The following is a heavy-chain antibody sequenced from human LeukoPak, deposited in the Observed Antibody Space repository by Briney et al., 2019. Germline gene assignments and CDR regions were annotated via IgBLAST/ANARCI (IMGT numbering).Heavy chain of an antibody. CDR1: GFTVSSNY. D-gene: IGHD5-24*01. Sequence: QTGGSLRLSCAASGFTVSSNYMSWVRQAPGKGLEWVANINEEGSEKHYVDSVKGRFTISRDNAKNSLYLQMNSLRAEDSAMYYCASQRTIFVYWDQGIPVTVSS. CDR2: INEEGSEK. CDR3: ASQRTIFVY. J-gene: IGHJ4*02. V-gene: IGHV3-7*01.